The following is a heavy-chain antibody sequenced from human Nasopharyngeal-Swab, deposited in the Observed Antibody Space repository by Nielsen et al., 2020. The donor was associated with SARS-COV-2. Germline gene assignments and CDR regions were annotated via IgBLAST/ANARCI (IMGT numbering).Heavy chain of an antibody. Sequence: GESLKISCAASRFTFSDYWMSWVRQAPGKGLEWVANIKQDGSEIYYAYSVKGRFTISRDNARNSLYLQMRSLRAEDTAVYHCARHGADCSRSSCYRRHGFDIWGQGTMVTVSS. V-gene: IGHV3-7*01. CDR2: IKQDGSEI. CDR3: ARHGADCSRSSCYRRHGFDI. J-gene: IGHJ3*02. CDR1: RFTFSDYW. D-gene: IGHD2-2*02.